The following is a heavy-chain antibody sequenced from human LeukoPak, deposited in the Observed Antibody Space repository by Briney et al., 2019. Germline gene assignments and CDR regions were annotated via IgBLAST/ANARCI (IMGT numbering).Heavy chain of an antibody. V-gene: IGHV3-21*01. CDR2: ISSSSSYI. Sequence: PGGSLRLSCAASGFTFSNAWMSWVRQAPGKGLEWVSSISSSSSYIYYADSVKGRFTISRDNAKNSLYLQMNSLRAEDTAVYYCARGIAAIFGTDYWGQGTLVTVSS. CDR1: GFTFSNAW. D-gene: IGHD3-3*01. CDR3: ARGIAAIFGTDY. J-gene: IGHJ4*02.